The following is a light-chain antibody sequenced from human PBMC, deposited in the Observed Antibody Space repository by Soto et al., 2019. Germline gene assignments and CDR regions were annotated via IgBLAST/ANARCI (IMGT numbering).Light chain of an antibody. CDR2: GAS. CDR1: QSVSSSY. CDR3: QQYGSSPPVS. Sequence: EIVSTQSPGTLSLSPGERATLSCRASQSVSSSYLARYQQKPGQAPRLLIYGASSRATGIPDRFSGSGSGADFTLTISRPEGEAFAVYYCQQYGSSPPVSFGGGTKVDLK. V-gene: IGKV3-20*01. J-gene: IGKJ4*01.